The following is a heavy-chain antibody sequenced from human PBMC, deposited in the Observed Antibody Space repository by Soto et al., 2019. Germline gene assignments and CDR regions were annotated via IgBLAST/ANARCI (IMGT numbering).Heavy chain of an antibody. V-gene: IGHV4-4*02. CDR1: GGSISSDNW. Sequence: SETLSLTCAVSGGSISSDNWWSWVRQPPGKELEWIGEVFHSGSTSYNPSLKSRVTLLADKSKNQFSLKLSSVTAADTAIYYCTRGSYYGMDVWGQGTTVTVSS. CDR2: VFHSGST. J-gene: IGHJ6*02. CDR3: TRGSYYGMDV.